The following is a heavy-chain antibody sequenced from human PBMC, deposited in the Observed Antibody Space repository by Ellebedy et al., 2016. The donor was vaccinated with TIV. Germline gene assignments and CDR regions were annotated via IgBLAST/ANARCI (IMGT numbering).Heavy chain of an antibody. V-gene: IGHV3-33*01. CDR2: LWYDGSNK. Sequence: PGGSLRLSCAASGFNFSRYGMHWVRQAPGKGLEWVAVLWYDGSNKYYPDSVKGRFTISRDNSKNTLYLQMNRLRAEDTAVYYCASAEYYDILTGYSPMYYFDYWGQGTLVTVSS. J-gene: IGHJ4*02. CDR1: GFNFSRYG. D-gene: IGHD3-9*01. CDR3: ASAEYYDILTGYSPMYYFDY.